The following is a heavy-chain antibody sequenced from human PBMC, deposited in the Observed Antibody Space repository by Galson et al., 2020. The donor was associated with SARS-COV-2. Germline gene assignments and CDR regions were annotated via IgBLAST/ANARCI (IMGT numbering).Heavy chain of an antibody. CDR2: VNPSGGST. Sequence: ASVKVSCKASGYTVTAYYIHWVRQAPGQGLEWMGIVNPSGGSTNHAQKFQGRIALTRDTSTSTVYMELSSLRSDDTAVYFCAALNYGREEDYWGQGTLGTVSS. CDR1: GYTVTAYY. J-gene: IGHJ4*02. D-gene: IGHD3-10*01. V-gene: IGHV1-46*03. CDR3: AALNYGREEDY.